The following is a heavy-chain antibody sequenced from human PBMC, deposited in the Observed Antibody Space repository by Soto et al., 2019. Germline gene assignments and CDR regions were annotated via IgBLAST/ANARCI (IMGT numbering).Heavy chain of an antibody. V-gene: IGHV1-18*01. CDR1: GYSFTTYG. J-gene: IGHJ4*02. CDR3: AREMWTRSGPQNFFGY. D-gene: IGHD6-25*01. CDR2: ISPSSGYT. Sequence: QVQLVQSEGEMKQPGASVKVSCKASGYSFTTYGFCWVRQVPGQGLEWMGYISPSSGYTTYAPNLQDRVIMTTDSSTTTVYMELRSLRSDDTAVYYCAREMWTRSGPQNFFGYWGQGALVTVSS.